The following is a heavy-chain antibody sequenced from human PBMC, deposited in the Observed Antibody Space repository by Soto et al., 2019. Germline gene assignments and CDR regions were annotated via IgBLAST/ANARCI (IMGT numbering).Heavy chain of an antibody. J-gene: IGHJ5*02. CDR1: GGSFGNYY. Sequence: QVQLQESGPGLVKPSETLSLTCSVSGGSFGNYYWSWIRQPPGMGLEWIGHISYSGITSYNPSLKSRVTIPLDTSKTQFSLKVRSVTTADTAVYYCARSHGGTSDPWGQGILVTVSS. V-gene: IGHV4-59*01. CDR3: ARSHGGTSDP. CDR2: ISYSGIT.